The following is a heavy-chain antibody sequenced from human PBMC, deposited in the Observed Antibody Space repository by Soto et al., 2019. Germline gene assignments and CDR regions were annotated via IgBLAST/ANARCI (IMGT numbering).Heavy chain of an antibody. CDR3: AREPTARHAFDR. Sequence: GASVEVCCEACGDTFASCGRRGVRKAPGQGLEWMGWISAYNGNTNYAQKLQGRVTMTTDTSTSTAYMELRSLRSDDTAVYYCAREPTARHAFDRWGQGTMDTVSS. J-gene: IGHJ3*02. V-gene: IGHV1-18*01. CDR2: ISAYNGNT. CDR1: GDTFASCG.